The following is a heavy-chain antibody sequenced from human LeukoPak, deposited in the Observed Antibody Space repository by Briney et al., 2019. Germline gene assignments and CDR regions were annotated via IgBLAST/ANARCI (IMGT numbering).Heavy chain of an antibody. D-gene: IGHD3-3*01. CDR1: GGSISSGSYY. J-gene: IGHJ5*02. CDR2: IYYSGST. CDR3: ARELYYDFWSGQYNWFDP. Sequence: PSETLSLTCTVSGGSISSGSYYWGWIRQPPGKGLEWIGSIYYSGSTYYNPSLKSRVTISVDTSKNQFSLKLSSVTAADTAVYYCARELYYDFWSGQYNWFDPWGQGTLVTVSS. V-gene: IGHV4-39*02.